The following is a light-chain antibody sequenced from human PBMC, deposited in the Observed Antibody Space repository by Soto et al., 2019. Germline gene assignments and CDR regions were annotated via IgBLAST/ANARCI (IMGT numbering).Light chain of an antibody. CDR1: QDISNY. J-gene: IGKJ5*01. CDR2: DAF. Sequence: DIQMTPSQSSLSASVADRVTITCQASQDISNYLNWYQQKPGKAPKLLIFDAFSLETGVPSRFSGSGSGTDFTFTISSLQPEDIATYYCQQYENLPITFGQGTRLEIK. CDR3: QQYENLPIT. V-gene: IGKV1-33*01.